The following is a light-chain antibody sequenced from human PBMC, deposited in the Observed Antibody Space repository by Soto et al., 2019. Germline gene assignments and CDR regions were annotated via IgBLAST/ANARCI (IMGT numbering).Light chain of an antibody. CDR2: KVS. CDR1: QSLVYRDGNTY. CDR3: MQGTHWPPYS. J-gene: IGKJ2*03. Sequence: VVPTQSPLSLPVTLGQPASISCNSSQSLVYRDGNTYLNWFQQRPGQSPRRLIYKVSDRDSGVPDRFSGSGSGTDFTLKISRVEAEDVGVYYCMQGTHWPPYSFGQGTKLEIK. V-gene: IGKV2-30*01.